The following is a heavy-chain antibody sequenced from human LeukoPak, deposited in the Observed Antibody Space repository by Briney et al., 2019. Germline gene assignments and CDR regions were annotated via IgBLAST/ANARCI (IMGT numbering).Heavy chain of an antibody. V-gene: IGHV4-30-4*01. D-gene: IGHD4-23*01. J-gene: IGHJ4*02. CDR1: GGSISCGDYY. CDR3: ARSSTTTVVNDY. Sequence: PSQTLSLTCTVSGGSISCGDYYWSWIRQPPGKGLEWIGYIYYSGSTYYNPSLKSRVTISVDTSKNQFSLKLSSVTAADTAVYYCARSSTTTVVNDYWGQGALVTVSS. CDR2: IYYSGST.